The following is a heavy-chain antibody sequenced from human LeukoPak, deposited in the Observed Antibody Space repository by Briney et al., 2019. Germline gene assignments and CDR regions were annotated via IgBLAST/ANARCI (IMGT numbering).Heavy chain of an antibody. CDR3: AKFRSGFGSGNYYNEAFDY. D-gene: IGHD3-10*01. CDR1: GFTVSSNY. CDR2: ISGSGGST. V-gene: IGHV3-23*01. J-gene: IGHJ4*02. Sequence: GGSLRLSCAASGFTVSSNYMSWVRQAPGKGLEWVSAISGSGGSTYYADSVKGRFTISRDNSKNTLYLQTNSLRPEDTAVYYCAKFRSGFGSGNYYNEAFDYWGQGTLVTVSS.